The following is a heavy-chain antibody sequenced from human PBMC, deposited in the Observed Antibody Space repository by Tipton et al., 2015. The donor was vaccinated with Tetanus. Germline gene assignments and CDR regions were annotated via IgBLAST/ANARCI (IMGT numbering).Heavy chain of an antibody. CDR1: GFTFSNYA. J-gene: IGHJ6*02. CDR3: ARRGCRGGTCYISPNYGMDV. D-gene: IGHD2-15*01. V-gene: IGHV3-23*01. Sequence: GSLRLSCAASGFTFSNYAMNWVRQAPGKGLEWVSSIGTSASNTYYADSVKGRCTISRDNSKNTVVLHVTSLRGEDTAVYYCARRGCRGGTCYISPNYGMDVWGQGTTVTVSS. CDR2: IGTSASNT.